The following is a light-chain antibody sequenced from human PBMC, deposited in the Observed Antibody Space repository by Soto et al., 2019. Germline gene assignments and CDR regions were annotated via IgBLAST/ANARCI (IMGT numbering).Light chain of an antibody. CDR1: QSINNW. J-gene: IGKJ1*01. Sequence: DMQMTQSPSTLSASVGDRVTITCRASQSINNWLAWYQQKPGKAPKLLIFKASTLEIGVPSRFSGSGSGTEFTLSISSLQPDDFATYFCQQYESFPRTFGQGTKVEIK. CDR3: QQYESFPRT. CDR2: KAS. V-gene: IGKV1-5*03.